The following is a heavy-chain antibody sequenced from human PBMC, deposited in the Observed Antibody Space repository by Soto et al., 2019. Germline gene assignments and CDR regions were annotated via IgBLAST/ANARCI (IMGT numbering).Heavy chain of an antibody. CDR3: ARSLYSGSYTNWFDP. CDR1: GGSISSYY. V-gene: IGHV4-59*01. CDR2: IYYSGST. J-gene: IGHJ5*02. D-gene: IGHD1-26*01. Sequence: SETLSLTCTVSGGSISSYYWSWIRQPPGKGLEYIGYIYYSGSTNYNPSLKSRVTISVDTSKKQFSLKLSSVAAADTAVYYCARSLYSGSYTNWFDPWGQGTLVTVSS.